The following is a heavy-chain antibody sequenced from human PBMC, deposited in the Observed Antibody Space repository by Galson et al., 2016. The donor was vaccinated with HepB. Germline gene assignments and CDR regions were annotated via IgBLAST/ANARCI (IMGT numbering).Heavy chain of an antibody. Sequence: SLRLSCAASGFTSSSYWMSWVRQPPGKGLEWVAMINQDGSENYYVDSVKGRFTISRDNAKNSLFLQMNSLRAEDTAIYYCARVGPPPEGYPSHWGGMDVWGQGTTATVSS. CDR1: GFTSSSYW. D-gene: IGHD3-16*01. V-gene: IGHV3-7*03. CDR2: INQDGSEN. J-gene: IGHJ6*02. CDR3: ARVGPPPEGYPSHWGGMDV.